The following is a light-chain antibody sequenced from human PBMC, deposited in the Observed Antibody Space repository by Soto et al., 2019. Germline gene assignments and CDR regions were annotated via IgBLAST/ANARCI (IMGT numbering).Light chain of an antibody. Sequence: QSVLTQPPSASGTPGQRVTISCSGGSSNIGSNTVNWYQQLPGTAPNLLIYSNNQRPSGVPDRFSGSKSGTSASLAISGLQSEDEADYYCAAWDDSLNVVVFSGGTKLTVL. J-gene: IGLJ2*01. CDR2: SNN. CDR3: AAWDDSLNVVV. V-gene: IGLV1-44*01. CDR1: SSNIGSNT.